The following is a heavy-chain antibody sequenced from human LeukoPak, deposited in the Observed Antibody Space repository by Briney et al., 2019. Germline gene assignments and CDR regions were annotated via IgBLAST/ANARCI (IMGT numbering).Heavy chain of an antibody. J-gene: IGHJ4*02. CDR3: ARAPESD. CDR1: GFSFTSYS. V-gene: IGHV3-21*01. CDR2: ITSSSTYI. Sequence: PGGSLRLSCAASGFSFTSYSMNWVRQAPGKGLEWVSSITSSSTYISYADSVKGRFTISRDNAKNSLYLQMDSLRADDTGVYYCARAPESDWGQGTLVTVSS.